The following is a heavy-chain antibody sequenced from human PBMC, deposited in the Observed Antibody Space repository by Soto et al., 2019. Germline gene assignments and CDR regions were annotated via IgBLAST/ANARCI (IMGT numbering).Heavy chain of an antibody. CDR2: IDPSDSYT. V-gene: IGHV5-10-1*01. D-gene: IGHD6-13*01. J-gene: IGHJ6*02. CDR3: ARHLAGTNYYYGMDV. Sequence: PGESLKISCKGSGYIFTSYWISWVRQMPGKGLEWMGRIDPSDSYTNYSPSFQGHVTISADKSISTAYLQWSSLKASDTAMYYCARHLAGTNYYYGMDVWGQGTTVTVSS. CDR1: GYIFTSYW.